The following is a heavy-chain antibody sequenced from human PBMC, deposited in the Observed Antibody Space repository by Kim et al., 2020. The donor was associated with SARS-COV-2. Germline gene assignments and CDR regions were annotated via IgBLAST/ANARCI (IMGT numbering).Heavy chain of an antibody. Sequence: ASVKVSCKASGYTFTSYAMHWVRQAPGQRLEWMGWINAGNGNTKYSQKFQGRVTITRDTSASTAYMELSSLRSEDTAVYYCATHPPPRPGGYSSGSDPLPIDYWGQGTLVTVSS. CDR3: ATHPPPRPGGYSSGSDPLPIDY. CDR2: INAGNGNT. J-gene: IGHJ4*02. V-gene: IGHV1-3*01. D-gene: IGHD6-19*01. CDR1: GYTFTSYA.